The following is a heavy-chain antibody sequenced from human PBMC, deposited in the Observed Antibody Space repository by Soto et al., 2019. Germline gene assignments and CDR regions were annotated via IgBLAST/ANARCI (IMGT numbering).Heavy chain of an antibody. D-gene: IGHD3-3*01. CDR1: GFTFSSYG. V-gene: IGHV3-30*18. Sequence: GGSLRLSCAASGFTFSSYGMHWVRQAPGKGLEWVAVISYDGSNKYYADSVKGRFTISRDNSKNTLYLQMNSLRAEDTAVYYCAKDNRPLRFLEWGPAHYWGQGTLVTVSS. J-gene: IGHJ4*02. CDR2: ISYDGSNK. CDR3: AKDNRPLRFLEWGPAHY.